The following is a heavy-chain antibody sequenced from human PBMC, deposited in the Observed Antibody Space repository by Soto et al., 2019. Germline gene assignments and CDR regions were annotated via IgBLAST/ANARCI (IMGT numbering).Heavy chain of an antibody. Sequence: SVKFSCTASGGTFSSYAISWVRQAPGQGLEWMGGIIPIFGTANYAQKFQGRVTITADESTSTAYMELSSLRSEDTAVYYCASREYDSSGYYSGYDAFDIWGQGTMVTVSS. CDR2: IIPIFGTA. CDR1: GGTFSSYA. D-gene: IGHD3-22*01. J-gene: IGHJ3*02. V-gene: IGHV1-69*13. CDR3: ASREYDSSGYYSGYDAFDI.